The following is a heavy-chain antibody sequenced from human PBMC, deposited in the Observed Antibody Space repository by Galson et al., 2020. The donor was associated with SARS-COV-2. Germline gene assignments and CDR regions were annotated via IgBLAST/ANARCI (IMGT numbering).Heavy chain of an antibody. CDR1: GFNFNNYG. CDR3: ARAGEIFYFGDSRLVDY. CDR2: ISYEGSKK. V-gene: IGHV3-30*03. D-gene: IGHD3-10*01. Sequence: GESLKISCAVSGFNFNNYGMHWVRQVPGKGLEWVAVISYEGSKKHYLDSLEGRFTISRDNSKNTVYLQMNSLRAGDTAVYYCARAGEIFYFGDSRLVDYWGQGTLVTVSS. J-gene: IGHJ4*02.